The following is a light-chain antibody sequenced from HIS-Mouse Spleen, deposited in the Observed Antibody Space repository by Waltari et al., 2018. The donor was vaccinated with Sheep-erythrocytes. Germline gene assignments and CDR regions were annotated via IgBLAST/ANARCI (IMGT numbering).Light chain of an antibody. CDR3: SSYAGSNNWV. CDR2: GVS. CDR1: SSDVGGYNY. Sequence: QSALTQPPSASGSPGQSVTISCTGTSSDVGGYNYVSWYQQHPGKAPKLMIYGVSKRPSGGPDRLSGSKSGNTASLTVSGLQAEDEADYYCSSYAGSNNWVFGGGTKLTVL. V-gene: IGLV2-8*01. J-gene: IGLJ3*02.